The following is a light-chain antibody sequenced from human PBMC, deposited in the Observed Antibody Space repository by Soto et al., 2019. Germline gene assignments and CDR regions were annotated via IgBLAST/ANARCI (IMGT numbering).Light chain of an antibody. J-gene: IGKJ5*01. CDR1: QGVTTN. CDR3: QQYNNWPFS. V-gene: IGKV3-15*01. CDR2: DVS. Sequence: EIVMTQSPATLSVSPGERATLSCRAGQGVTTNFAWYQQKSGQSPRLLIYDVSIRATGVPARFSGTGSKTDFTLTISGLQSEDSAVYFCQQYNNWPFSFGQGTRVEIK.